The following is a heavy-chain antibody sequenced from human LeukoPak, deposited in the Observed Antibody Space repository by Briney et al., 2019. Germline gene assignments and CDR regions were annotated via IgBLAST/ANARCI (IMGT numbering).Heavy chain of an antibody. J-gene: IGHJ6*02. CDR1: GFTFSSYA. V-gene: IGHV3-23*01. CDR3: ASQVALIVVVPADYYGMDV. CDR2: ISGSGGST. Sequence: GGSLRLSCAASGFTFSSYAMSWVRQAPGKGLEWVSAISGSGGSTYYADSVKGRFTISRDNSKNTLYLQMNSLRAEDTAVYYCASQVALIVVVPADYYGMDVWGQGTTLTVSS. D-gene: IGHD2-2*01.